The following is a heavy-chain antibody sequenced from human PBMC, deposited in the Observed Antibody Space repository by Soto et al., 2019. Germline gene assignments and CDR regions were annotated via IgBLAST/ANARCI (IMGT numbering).Heavy chain of an antibody. D-gene: IGHD2-21*01. Sequence: QVQLVQSGAEVKKPGASVKVSCKASGYTFTSYGINWVRQAPGQGLEWMGRVSTYNGNTNYAPRFQGRVTMNTDTSTTTAYMELRSLRSDDTATYYCARERGLTVSTLLGYWGQGTLVSVSS. CDR2: VSTYNGNT. V-gene: IGHV1-18*01. CDR3: ARERGLTVSTLLGY. J-gene: IGHJ4*02. CDR1: GYTFTSYG.